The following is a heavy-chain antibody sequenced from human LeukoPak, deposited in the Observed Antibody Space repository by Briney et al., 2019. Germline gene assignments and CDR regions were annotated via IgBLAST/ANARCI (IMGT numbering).Heavy chain of an antibody. D-gene: IGHD3/OR15-3a*01. Sequence: GGSLRLSCAASGFTFSSYSMNWVRQAPGNGLEWVSSISSSSNYIYYADSVKGRFTISRDNAKNSLYLQMNSLRAEDTAVYYCARGDWTRDIDYWGQGTLVTVSS. CDR3: ARGDWTRDIDY. CDR2: ISSSSNYI. CDR1: GFTFSSYS. J-gene: IGHJ4*02. V-gene: IGHV3-21*01.